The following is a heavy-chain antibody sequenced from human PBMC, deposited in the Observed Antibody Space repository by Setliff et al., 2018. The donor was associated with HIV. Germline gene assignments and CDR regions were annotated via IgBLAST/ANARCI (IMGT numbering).Heavy chain of an antibody. V-gene: IGHV4-4*09. Sequence: PSETLSLTCTVSGGSFSDYYWSWIRQPPGRGLEWIGYICSSGSTNFNPPLQSRVTISVDTSKNQFSLKLSSVTAADTAVYYCARHSGVASPNWFDPWGQGTLVTVSS. CDR1: GGSFSDYY. J-gene: IGHJ5*02. CDR2: ICSSGST. D-gene: IGHD3-10*01. CDR3: ARHSGVASPNWFDP.